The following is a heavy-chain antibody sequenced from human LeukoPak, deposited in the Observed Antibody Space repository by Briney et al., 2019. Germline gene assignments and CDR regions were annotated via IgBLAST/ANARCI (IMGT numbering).Heavy chain of an antibody. CDR3: ARGRFPMIVALDY. CDR2: IYHSGST. J-gene: IGHJ4*02. D-gene: IGHD3-22*01. CDR1: GGSISSGGYS. Sequence: SQTLSLTCAVSGGSISSGGYSWSWIRQPPGKGLEWIGDIYHSGSTYYNPSLKSRVTISVDSSKNQYSLKLSSVTTADTAVYCCARGRFPMIVALDYWGQGTLVTVSS. V-gene: IGHV4-30-2*01.